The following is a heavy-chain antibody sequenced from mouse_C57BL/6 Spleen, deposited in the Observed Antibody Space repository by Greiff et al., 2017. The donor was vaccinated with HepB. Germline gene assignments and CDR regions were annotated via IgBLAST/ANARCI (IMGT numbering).Heavy chain of an antibody. V-gene: IGHV1-52*01. D-gene: IGHD3-3*01. Sequence: QVQLQQPGAELVRPGSSVKLSCKASGYTFTSYWMHWVKQRPEQGLEWIGNIDPSDSETNYNQKFKGKATLTADTSSNTAYMQLSSLTSEDSAVYYWAREGDQYYFDYWGQGTTLTVSS. CDR3: AREGDQYYFDY. CDR1: GYTFTSYW. J-gene: IGHJ2*01. CDR2: IDPSDSET.